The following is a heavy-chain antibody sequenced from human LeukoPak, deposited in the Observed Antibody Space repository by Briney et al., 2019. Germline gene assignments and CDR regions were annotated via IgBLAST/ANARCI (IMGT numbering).Heavy chain of an antibody. J-gene: IGHJ4*02. V-gene: IGHV3-33*01. CDR3: ARDLDGYNENYFDY. Sequence: GGSLSLSCAASGFTFSSYRMHWVRQAPGKGLEWVAVIWYDGSNKYYADSVKGRFTISRDNSKNTLYLQMNSLRAEDTAVYYCARDLDGYNENYFDYWGQGTLVTVSS. CDR2: IWYDGSNK. CDR1: GFTFSSYR. D-gene: IGHD5-24*01.